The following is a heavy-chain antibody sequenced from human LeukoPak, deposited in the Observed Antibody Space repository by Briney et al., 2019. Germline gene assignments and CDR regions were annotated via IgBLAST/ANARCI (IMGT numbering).Heavy chain of an antibody. Sequence: SVKVSCKASGGTFSSYAISWVRQAPGQGLEWMGGIIPIFGTANYAQEFQGRVTITADESTSTAYMELSSLRSEDTAVYYCARDTALGKQQLDYYYMDVWGKGTTVTISS. D-gene: IGHD6-13*01. CDR2: IIPIFGTA. CDR3: ARDTALGKQQLDYYYMDV. V-gene: IGHV1-69*13. CDR1: GGTFSSYA. J-gene: IGHJ6*03.